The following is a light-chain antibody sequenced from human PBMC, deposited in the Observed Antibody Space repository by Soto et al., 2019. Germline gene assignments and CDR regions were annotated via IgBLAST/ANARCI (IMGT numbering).Light chain of an antibody. CDR1: QSGLYSSNNKDY. Sequence: DIVMTQSPDSLTVSLGERATINCKSSQSGLYSSNNKDYLAWYQQKPGQPPKLLITWASTRESGVPDRFNGRGSGPDLTLTISSLQAEDVAVYYCQKYYSTLVTFGHGTRLEIK. V-gene: IGKV4-1*01. CDR3: QKYYSTLVT. J-gene: IGKJ5*01. CDR2: WAS.